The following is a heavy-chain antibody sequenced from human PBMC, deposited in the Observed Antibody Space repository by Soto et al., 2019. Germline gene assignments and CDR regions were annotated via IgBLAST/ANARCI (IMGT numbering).Heavy chain of an antibody. CDR1: GFTFSSYG. V-gene: IGHV3-30*18. Sequence: GSLRLSCVASGFTFSSYGIHWVRQAPGKGLEWVAVISSDGSTKYYADSVKGRFTISRDNSKNTLYLQMDSLRPEDTAVYYCAKEVAVAGDFDYWGHGTLVTVSS. CDR2: ISSDGSTK. J-gene: IGHJ4*01. D-gene: IGHD6-19*01. CDR3: AKEVAVAGDFDY.